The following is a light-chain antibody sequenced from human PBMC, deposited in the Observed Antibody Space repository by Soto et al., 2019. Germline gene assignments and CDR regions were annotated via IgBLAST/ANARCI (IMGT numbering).Light chain of an antibody. CDR3: QQYGSSAPIT. J-gene: IGKJ5*01. Sequence: IVLTQSPGTLSLSPGERATLSCRASQSVDSNYLAWYQQKPAQAPRLLIFSTSSRPTGISDRFSGSGSGTDVTLTINTLQPEYCAVYYCQQYGSSAPITFGPGTRLEIK. CDR1: QSVDSNY. V-gene: IGKV3-20*01. CDR2: STS.